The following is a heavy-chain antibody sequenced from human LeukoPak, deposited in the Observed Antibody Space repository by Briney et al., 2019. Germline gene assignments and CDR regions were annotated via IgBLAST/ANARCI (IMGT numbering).Heavy chain of an antibody. J-gene: IGHJ4*02. CDR3: ARSSGSYGRSVVD. CDR2: IYYSGST. CDR1: GGSISSSSYY. V-gene: IGHV4-39*07. Sequence: SETLSLTCTVSGGSISSSSYYWGWIRQPPGKGLEWIGSIYYSGSTYYNPSLKSRVTISVDTSKNQFSLKLSSVTAADTAVYYCARSSGSYGRSVVDWGQGTLVTVSS. D-gene: IGHD1-26*01.